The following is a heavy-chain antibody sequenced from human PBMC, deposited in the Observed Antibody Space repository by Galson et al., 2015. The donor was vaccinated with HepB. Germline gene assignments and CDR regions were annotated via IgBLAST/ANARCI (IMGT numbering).Heavy chain of an antibody. CDR3: AISDPYYYYYMDV. CDR1: GGTFSTYA. CDR2: IIPFLGVP. V-gene: IGHV1-69*10. J-gene: IGHJ6*03. Sequence: SLKVSCKASGGTFSTYAISWVRQAPGQGLEWMGGIIPFLGVPTYAQNSQGRVTITAEKSTSTAYMELRILSSKDTAMYYCAISDPYYYYYMDVWGKGTTVTVSS.